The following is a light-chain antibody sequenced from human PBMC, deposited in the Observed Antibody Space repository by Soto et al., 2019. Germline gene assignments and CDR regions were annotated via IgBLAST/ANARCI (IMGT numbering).Light chain of an antibody. CDR2: DVS. V-gene: IGLV2-14*03. CDR3: SSYTGSSTSVI. Sequence: QSVLTQPASVSGSPGQSITISCTGTSSDVGTYNYVSWYQQHPGKAPKVMIYDVSNRPSGVSNRFSGSKAGNTASLTISGVQAEDEADDYCSSYTGSSTSVIFGGGTKLTVL. CDR1: SSDVGTYNY. J-gene: IGLJ2*01.